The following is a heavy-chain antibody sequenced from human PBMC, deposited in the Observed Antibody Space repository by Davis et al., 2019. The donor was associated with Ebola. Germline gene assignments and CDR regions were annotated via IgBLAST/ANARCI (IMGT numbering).Heavy chain of an antibody. J-gene: IGHJ4*02. CDR2: ISSSSSTI. Sequence: GGSLRLSCAASGFTFSTYWMSWVRQAPGKGPEWVSYISSSSSTIYYADSVKGRFTISRDNAKNSLFLQMNSLRDDDTAVYYCAREGELWITFPDYWGQGILVTVTS. D-gene: IGHD1-26*01. CDR1: GFTFSTYW. V-gene: IGHV3-48*02. CDR3: AREGELWITFPDY.